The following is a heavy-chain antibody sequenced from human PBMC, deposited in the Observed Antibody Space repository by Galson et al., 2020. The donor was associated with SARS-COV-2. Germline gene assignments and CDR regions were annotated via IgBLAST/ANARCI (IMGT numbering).Heavy chain of an antibody. J-gene: IGHJ4*02. CDR1: GGTFSSSD. D-gene: IGHD1-1*01. CDR3: VRGEVQTLDY. Sequence: SVKVSCKASGGTFSSSDVNWVRQAPGQGLEWLGGFIHVFHTATYAQKFQGRVKITADEPTTTAYMELTSLRSDDTAVHFCVRGEVQTLDYWGQGTLVTVSS. CDR2: FIHVFHTA. V-gene: IGHV1-69*13.